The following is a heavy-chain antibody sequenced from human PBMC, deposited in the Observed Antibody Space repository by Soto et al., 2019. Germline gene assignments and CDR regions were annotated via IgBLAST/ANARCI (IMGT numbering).Heavy chain of an antibody. Sequence: EVHLLESGGGLVQPGGSLRLSCAASGFAFSDYAMTWVRQAPGKGLEWVADISDGDGATHYADSVKGRFTISRVDSKNTLYLQMASLSAEDAAVYYCAKGRTFFDFWGQGTLVTVSS. CDR1: GFAFSDYA. CDR2: ISDGDGAT. J-gene: IGHJ4*02. D-gene: IGHD3-16*01. CDR3: AKGRTFFDF. V-gene: IGHV3-23*01.